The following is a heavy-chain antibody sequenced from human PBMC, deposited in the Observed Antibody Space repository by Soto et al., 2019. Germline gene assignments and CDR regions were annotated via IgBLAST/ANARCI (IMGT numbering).Heavy chain of an antibody. D-gene: IGHD3-10*01. J-gene: IGHJ4*02. V-gene: IGHV2-70*01. CDR3: ARMTVRGVIHFDY. CDR2: IDWDDDK. Sequence: ASGPTLVNPTQTLTLTCTFSGFSLNTSGMCVSWIRQPPGKALEWLALIDWDDDKYYTTSLKTRLTISKDTYKNQVVLRMTNMDPVDTATYYCARMTVRGVIHFDYWGQGTLVTVSS. CDR1: GFSLNTSGMC.